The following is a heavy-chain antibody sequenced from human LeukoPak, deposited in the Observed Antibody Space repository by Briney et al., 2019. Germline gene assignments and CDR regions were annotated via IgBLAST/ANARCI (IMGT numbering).Heavy chain of an antibody. CDR3: ARGRVLTSSWYDAFDI. CDR2: ISSSSSSI. Sequence: GGSLRLSCAASGFTFSSYSMNWVRQAPGKGLGWVSYISSSSSSIYYADSVKGRFTISRDNAKNSLYLQMNSLRAEDTAVYYCARGRVLTSSWYDAFDIWGQGTMVTVSS. D-gene: IGHD6-13*01. J-gene: IGHJ3*02. V-gene: IGHV3-48*01. CDR1: GFTFSSYS.